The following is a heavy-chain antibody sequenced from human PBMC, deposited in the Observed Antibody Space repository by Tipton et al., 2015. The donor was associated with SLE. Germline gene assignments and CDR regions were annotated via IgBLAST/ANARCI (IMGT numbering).Heavy chain of an antibody. CDR2: ISYDGSNK. D-gene: IGHD2-2*01. J-gene: IGHJ6*02. CDR3: ARAEDIVVVPAASYGMDV. V-gene: IGHV3-30*04. Sequence: RSLRLSCAASGFTFSSYAMHWVRQAPGKGLEWVAVISYDGSNKYYADSVKGRFTISRDNSKNTLYLQMNSLRAEDTAVYYCARAEDIVVVPAASYGMDVWGQGTTVTVSS. CDR1: GFTFSSYA.